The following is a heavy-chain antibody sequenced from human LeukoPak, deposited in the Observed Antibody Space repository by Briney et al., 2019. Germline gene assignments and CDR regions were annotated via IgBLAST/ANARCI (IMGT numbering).Heavy chain of an antibody. CDR2: IYDGDTTFYAGST. CDR3: ARVGYSSGWYYFDY. Sequence: GGSLRLSCAASGFTVSSNYMSWVRQAPGKGLEWVSVIYDGDTTFYAGSTFYADSVKGRFTISRDDSKNMLYLQMNSLRAEDTAVYYYARVGYSSGWYYFDYWGQGTLVTVSS. CDR1: GFTVSSNY. D-gene: IGHD6-19*01. V-gene: IGHV3-23*03. J-gene: IGHJ4*02.